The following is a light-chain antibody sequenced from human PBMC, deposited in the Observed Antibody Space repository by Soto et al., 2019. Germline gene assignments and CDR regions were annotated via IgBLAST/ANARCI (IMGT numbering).Light chain of an antibody. J-gene: IGKJ1*01. CDR1: QSVSSNY. CDR3: QQYGSSPWT. V-gene: IGKV3D-20*01. Sequence: EIVLTQSPATLSLSPGERAALSCGASQSVSSNYLAWYQQKPGLAPRLLIYDASRRATDIPDRFSGSGSGADFILSISRLEPEDFAVYYCQQYGSSPWTFGQGTKVDIK. CDR2: DAS.